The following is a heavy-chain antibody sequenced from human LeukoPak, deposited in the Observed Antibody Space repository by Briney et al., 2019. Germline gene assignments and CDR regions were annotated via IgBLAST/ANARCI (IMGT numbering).Heavy chain of an antibody. Sequence: GESLKISCKGSGYSFTSYWIGWVRQMPGKGLEWMGIIYPGDFDTRYSPSFQGQVTISADKSISTAYLQWSSLKASDTAMYYCARHKHYYYYYMDVWGKGTTVTVSS. CDR1: GYSFTSYW. CDR3: ARHKHYYYYYMDV. J-gene: IGHJ6*03. V-gene: IGHV5-51*01. CDR2: IYPGDFDT.